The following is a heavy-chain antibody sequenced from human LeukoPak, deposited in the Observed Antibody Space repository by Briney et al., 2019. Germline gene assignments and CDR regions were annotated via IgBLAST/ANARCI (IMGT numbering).Heavy chain of an antibody. CDR1: GCTFTSYD. CDR3: ARGMGTAAAGTSRDNWFDP. CDR2: MNPNSGNT. D-gene: IGHD6-13*01. V-gene: IGHV1-8*01. J-gene: IGHJ5*02. Sequence: ASVKVSCKASGCTFTSYDINWVRQATGQGLEWMGWMNPNSGNTGYAQKFQGRVTMTRNTSISTAYMELSSLRSEDTAVYYCARGMGTAAAGTSRDNWFDPWGQGTLVTVSS.